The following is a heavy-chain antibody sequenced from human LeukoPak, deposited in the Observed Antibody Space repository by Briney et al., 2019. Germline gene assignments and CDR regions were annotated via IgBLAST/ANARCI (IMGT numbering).Heavy chain of an antibody. CDR3: ARDPRGYPSGFDY. CDR1: GYTFTSYG. V-gene: IGHV1-2*04. D-gene: IGHD3-3*01. J-gene: IGHJ4*02. CDR2: INPNSGGT. Sequence: ASVKVSCKASGYTFTSYGISWVRQAPGQGLEWMGWINPNSGGTNYAQKFQGWVTMTRDTSISTAYMELSRLRSDDTAVYYCARDPRGYPSGFDYWGQGTLVTVSS.